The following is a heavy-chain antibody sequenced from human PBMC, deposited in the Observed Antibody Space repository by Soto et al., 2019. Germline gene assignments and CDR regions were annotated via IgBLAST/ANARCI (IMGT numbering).Heavy chain of an antibody. V-gene: IGHV3-15*07. CDR3: TALPRCDSSGYHVPTRDY. CDR2: IKSKADGETT. D-gene: IGHD3-22*01. Sequence: EVQLVESGGGLMKPGGSLRLSCAASGFTFSNAWMNWVRQAPGKGLEWVGRIKSKADGETTAYAAPVKGRFSISRDDSESTLYLKMIRLRSEDTAVYYCTALPRCDSSGYHVPTRDYWGHGTLVTVSS. CDR1: GFTFSNAW. J-gene: IGHJ4*01.